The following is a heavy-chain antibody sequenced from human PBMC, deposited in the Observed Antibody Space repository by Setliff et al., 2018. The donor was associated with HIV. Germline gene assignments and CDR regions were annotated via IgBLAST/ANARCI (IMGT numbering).Heavy chain of an antibody. CDR2: ISAYSGET. CDR3: ARGWDYGVRKPED. J-gene: IGHJ4*02. Sequence: PSVKVSCKTSGFAFTNYGFTWVRQAPGQGLEWMGWISAYSGETFSTLKFRDRVTLTTDTSTNTAHMELRSLTYGDTAVYFCARGWDYGVRKPEDWGQGTLVTVSS. V-gene: IGHV1-18*01. D-gene: IGHD3-10*01. CDR1: GFAFTNYG.